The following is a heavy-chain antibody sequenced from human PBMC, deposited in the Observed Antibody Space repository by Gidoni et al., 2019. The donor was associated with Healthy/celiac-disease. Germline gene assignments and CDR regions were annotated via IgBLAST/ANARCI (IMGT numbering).Heavy chain of an antibody. D-gene: IGHD4-17*01. J-gene: IGHJ4*02. CDR2: IYWDDDK. V-gene: IGHV2-5*02. Sequence: QITLKESGPTLVKPTQTLTLTCTFSGFSLSTSGVGVGWSRQPPGKALEWLALIYWDDDKRYSPSLKSRLTITKDTSKNQVVLTMPNIDPVDTATYYCAHQTGYGDYVEDPGSGSGRSDFDYWGQGTLVTISS. CDR3: AHQTGYGDYVEDPGSGSGRSDFDY. CDR1: GFSLSTSGVG.